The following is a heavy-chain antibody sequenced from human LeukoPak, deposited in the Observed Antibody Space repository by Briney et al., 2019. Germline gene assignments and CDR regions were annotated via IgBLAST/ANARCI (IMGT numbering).Heavy chain of an antibody. J-gene: IGHJ4*02. Sequence: GASVKVSCKASGYTYTSYGISWVRQDPGQGLEWMGWISAYNGNTNYAQKLQGRVTMTRNTSISTAYMELSSLRSEDTAVYYCARGLGEYSGYVVFDYWGQGTLVTVSS. V-gene: IGHV1-18*04. D-gene: IGHD5-12*01. CDR2: ISAYNGNT. CDR1: GYTYTSYG. CDR3: ARGLGEYSGYVVFDY.